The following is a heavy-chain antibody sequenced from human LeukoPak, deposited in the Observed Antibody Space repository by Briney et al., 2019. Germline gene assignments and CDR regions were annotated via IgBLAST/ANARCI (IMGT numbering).Heavy chain of an antibody. V-gene: IGHV4-39*07. J-gene: IGHJ4*02. D-gene: IGHD5-24*01. Sequence: SETLSLTCSASGGSISRSSYNWGWIRQPPGKGLEWIGYIYYSGSTNYNPSLKSRVTISVETSKNQFSLKLSSVTAADTAVYYCARVEMATIYILWGQGTLVTVSS. CDR3: ARVEMATIYIL. CDR2: IYYSGST. CDR1: GGSISRSSYN.